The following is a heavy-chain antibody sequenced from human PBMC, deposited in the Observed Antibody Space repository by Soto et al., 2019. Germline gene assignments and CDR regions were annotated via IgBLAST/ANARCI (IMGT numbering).Heavy chain of an antibody. CDR3: AKGSPVAAGFDY. Sequence: EVQLVESGGGLVQPGRSLRLSCAASGFTFDDYAMHWVRQAPGKGLEWVSGISWNSGSIGYADSVKGRFTISRDNAKNSLYLQMNSLRAEDTALYYCAKGSPVAAGFDYWGQGTLVTVSS. J-gene: IGHJ4*02. CDR1: GFTFDDYA. V-gene: IGHV3-9*01. D-gene: IGHD6-13*01. CDR2: ISWNSGSI.